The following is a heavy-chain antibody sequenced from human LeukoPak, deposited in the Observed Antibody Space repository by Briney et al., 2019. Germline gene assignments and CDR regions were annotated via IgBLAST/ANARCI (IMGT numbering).Heavy chain of an antibody. CDR2: INPNSGGT. CDR1: GYTFTSYG. J-gene: IGHJ4*02. Sequence: ASVKVSCKASGYTFTSYGISWVRQAPGQGLEWMGWINPNSGGTNYAQKFQGRVTMTRDTSISTAYMELSRLRSDDTAVYYCAREGDIVVVPAAMVDYWGQGTLVTVSS. V-gene: IGHV1-2*02. CDR3: AREGDIVVVPAAMVDY. D-gene: IGHD2-2*01.